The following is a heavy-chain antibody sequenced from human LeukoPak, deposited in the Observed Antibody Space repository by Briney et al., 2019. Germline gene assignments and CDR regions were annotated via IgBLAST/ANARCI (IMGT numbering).Heavy chain of an antibody. D-gene: IGHD3-10*01. Sequence: SETLSLTCAVYGGSFSGYYGSWIRQPPGKGLEWIGEINHSGSTNYNPSLTSRGTISVDTSKNQFSLKLSSVTAADTAVYYCARREMVRSGDLDYWGQGTLVTVSS. CDR2: INHSGST. CDR1: GGSFSGYY. CDR3: ARREMVRSGDLDY. V-gene: IGHV4-34*01. J-gene: IGHJ4*02.